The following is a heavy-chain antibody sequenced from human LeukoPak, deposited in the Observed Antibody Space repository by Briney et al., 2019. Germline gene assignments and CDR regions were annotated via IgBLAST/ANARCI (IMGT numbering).Heavy chain of an antibody. J-gene: IGHJ3*02. CDR3: ARNYDILDAFHI. Sequence: SETLSLTCAVYGGSFSVYYWTWMREPPGKGLEWIGEINHTKNTNSNPSLKSRVTISLDTSKNQFSLTLSSVTAADTAVYYCARNYDILDAFHIWGQGTMVTVSS. D-gene: IGHD3-9*01. V-gene: IGHV4-34*01. CDR2: INHTKNT. CDR1: GGSFSVYY.